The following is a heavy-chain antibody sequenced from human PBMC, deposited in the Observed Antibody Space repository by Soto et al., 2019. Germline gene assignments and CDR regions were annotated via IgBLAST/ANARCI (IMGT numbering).Heavy chain of an antibody. CDR2: IIPIFGTA. CDR1: GGTFSSYA. CDR3: ARGYTIGTYSDY. J-gene: IGHJ4*02. Sequence: SVKVSCKASGGTFSSYAISWVRQAPGQGLEWMGGIIPIFGTANYAQKYQGRVTITADESTSTAYMELSSLRSEDTAVYYCARGYTIGTYSDYWGQGTLVTVSS. V-gene: IGHV1-69*13. D-gene: IGHD1-26*01.